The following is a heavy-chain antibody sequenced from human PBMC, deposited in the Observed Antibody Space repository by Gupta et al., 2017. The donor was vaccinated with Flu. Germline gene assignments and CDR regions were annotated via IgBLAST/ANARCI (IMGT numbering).Heavy chain of an antibody. CDR3: ARLDCSGGSCYSGFDY. D-gene: IGHD2-15*01. J-gene: IGHJ4*02. Sequence: PGKGLEWMGIIYPGDSDTRYSPSFQGQVTISADKSISTAYLQWSSLEASDTAMYYGARLDCSGGSCYSGFDYWGQGTLVTVSS. CDR2: IYPGDSDT. V-gene: IGHV5-51*01.